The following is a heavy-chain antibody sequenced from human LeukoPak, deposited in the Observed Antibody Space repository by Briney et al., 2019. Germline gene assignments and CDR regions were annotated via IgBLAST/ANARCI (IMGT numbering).Heavy chain of an antibody. CDR3: ASNEDYDFWSGLDY. Sequence: ASVKVSCKASGGTYSSYAISWVRQAPGQGLEWMGGIIPIFGTANYAQKFQGRVTITTDESTSTAYMELSSLRSEDTAVYYCASNEDYDFWSGLDYWGQGTLVAVSS. CDR2: IIPIFGTA. V-gene: IGHV1-69*05. D-gene: IGHD3-3*01. CDR1: GGTYSSYA. J-gene: IGHJ4*02.